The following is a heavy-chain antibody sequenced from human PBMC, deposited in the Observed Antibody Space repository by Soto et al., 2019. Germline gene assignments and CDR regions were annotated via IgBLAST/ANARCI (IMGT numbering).Heavy chain of an antibody. Sequence: SDTLSLTFAVSGYSISSVYYWGWIRQPPGNGLEWIGSIYHSGSTYYNTSLKSRVTISVDTSKNQFSLKLSSVTAADTAVYYCERKASTGYSSTHFGNWSXPWGQGTRVTVSS. J-gene: IGHJ5*02. CDR3: ERKASTGYSSTHFGNWSXP. V-gene: IGHV4-38-2*01. D-gene: IGHD6-13*01. CDR2: IYHSGST. CDR1: GYSISSVYY.